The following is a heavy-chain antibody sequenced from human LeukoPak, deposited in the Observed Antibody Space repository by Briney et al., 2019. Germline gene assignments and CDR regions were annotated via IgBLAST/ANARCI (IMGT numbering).Heavy chain of an antibody. D-gene: IGHD5-18*01. CDR2: IYSTGST. Sequence: SETLSLTCTVSGGSISSYYWCWIRQSAGKGLEWIGRIYSTGSTNYNPSLKSRVTMSVDTSKNQFSLKLSSVTAADTAVYYCARERGGYSYGIDYWGQGTLVTVSS. V-gene: IGHV4-4*07. CDR3: ARERGGYSYGIDY. CDR1: GGSISSYY. J-gene: IGHJ4*02.